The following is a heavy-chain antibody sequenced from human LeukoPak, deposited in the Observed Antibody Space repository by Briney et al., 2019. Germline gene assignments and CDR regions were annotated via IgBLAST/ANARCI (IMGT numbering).Heavy chain of an antibody. V-gene: IGHV3-20*04. D-gene: IGHD6-13*01. J-gene: IGHJ4*02. CDR2: INWNGGST. Sequence: GGSLRLSCAASGFTFDDYGMSWVRQAPGKGLEWVSGINWNGGSTGYADSVKGRFTFSRDNAKNSLYLQMNSLRAEDTAVYYCAKGSEYSSSWYGAFDYWGQGTLVTVSS. CDR1: GFTFDDYG. CDR3: AKGSEYSSSWYGAFDY.